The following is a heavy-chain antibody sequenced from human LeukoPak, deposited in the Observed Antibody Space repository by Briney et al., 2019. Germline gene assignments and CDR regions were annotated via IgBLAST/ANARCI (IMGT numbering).Heavy chain of an antibody. J-gene: IGHJ4*02. CDR3: ARGYSSGWYPFHY. Sequence: SETLSLTCPVSGGSISSPYWSWIRPPAGKGLAWIGRIYTSGSTDYNPSLESRVTISVDKSKNQLSLRRASVTPANPAEYYCARGYSSGWYPFHYWGQGTLVTVSS. CDR1: GGSISSPY. D-gene: IGHD6-19*01. CDR2: IYTSGST. V-gene: IGHV4-4*07.